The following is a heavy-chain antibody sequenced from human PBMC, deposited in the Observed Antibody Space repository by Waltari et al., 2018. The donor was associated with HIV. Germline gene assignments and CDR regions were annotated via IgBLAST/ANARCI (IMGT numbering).Heavy chain of an antibody. J-gene: IGHJ4*02. CDR3: AKDRITIYRASGWGYYFDF. CDR2: ISGSGGST. Sequence: EVQLLESGGGLVQPGGSLRLSCAASGFTFSSYAMTWVRQAPGKGLEWVSVISGSGGSTYYADSVKGRFTSSRDTSKNTLYLQMNSLRVEDTAVYYCAKDRITIYRASGWGYYFDFWGQGTLVTVSS. CDR1: GFTFSSYA. D-gene: IGHD3-3*01. V-gene: IGHV3-23*01.